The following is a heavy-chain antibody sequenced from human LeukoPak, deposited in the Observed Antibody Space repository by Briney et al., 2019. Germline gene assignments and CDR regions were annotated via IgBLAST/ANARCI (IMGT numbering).Heavy chain of an antibody. CDR2: VYYRGNT. D-gene: IGHD5-12*01. V-gene: IGHV4-59*01. CDR1: GGSISGYY. CDR3: ASGYSGYVNYFDY. Sequence: SETLSLTCTVSGGSISGYYWSWIRQPPGKGLEFVGYVYYRGNTDYTPSLKSRVTISVDTSRKQFSLKLRSVTAADTAVYYCASGYSGYVNYFDYWGQGTLVTVSS. J-gene: IGHJ4*02.